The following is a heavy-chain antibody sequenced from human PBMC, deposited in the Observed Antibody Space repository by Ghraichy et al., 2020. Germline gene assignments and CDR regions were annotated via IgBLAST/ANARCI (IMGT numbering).Heavy chain of an antibody. D-gene: IGHD6-6*01. J-gene: IGHJ6*03. CDR2: IWYGGRNK. Sequence: LSLTCAASGFTFSSYGMHWVRQAPGKGLEWVAVIWYGGRNKYYADSVKGRFTISRDNSKNTLYLQMNSLRAEDTAVYYCARRYYSSSSYYYMTVGGKGTTATVSS. V-gene: IGHV3-33*01. CDR3: ARRYYSSSSYYYMTV. CDR1: GFTFSSYG.